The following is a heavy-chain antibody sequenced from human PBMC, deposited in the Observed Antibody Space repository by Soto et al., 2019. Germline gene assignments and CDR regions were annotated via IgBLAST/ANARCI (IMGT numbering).Heavy chain of an antibody. J-gene: IGHJ6*02. CDR3: ARGPLAVVVPAAILGNYYYGMDV. CDR1: GFTFSSYS. Sequence: GGSLRLSCAASGFTFSSYSMNWVRQAPGKGLEWVSSISSSSSYIYYADSVKGRFTISRDNAKNSLYLQMNSLRAEDTAVYYCARGPLAVVVPAAILGNYYYGMDVWGQGTTVTV. D-gene: IGHD2-2*02. V-gene: IGHV3-21*01. CDR2: ISSSSSYI.